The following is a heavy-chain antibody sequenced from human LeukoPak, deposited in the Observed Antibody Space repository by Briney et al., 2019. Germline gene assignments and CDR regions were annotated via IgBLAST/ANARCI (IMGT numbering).Heavy chain of an antibody. CDR3: ARAGVGSSGFDY. V-gene: IGHV4-39*07. J-gene: IGHJ4*02. CDR1: GGSISSSSYY. Sequence: SETLSLTCTVSGGSISSSSYYWGWIRQPPGRGLEWIGSVYYSGNTYYNPSLKSRVTISVDTSKNQFSLKLSSVTAADTAVYYCARAGVGSSGFDYWGQGTLVTVSS. CDR2: VYYSGNT. D-gene: IGHD6-19*01.